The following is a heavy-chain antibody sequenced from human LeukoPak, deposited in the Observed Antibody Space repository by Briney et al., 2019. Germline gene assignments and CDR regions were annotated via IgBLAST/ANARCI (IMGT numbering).Heavy chain of an antibody. CDR2: IYYSGST. CDR3: ARSSSWYYNWFDP. CDR1: GGSISSGGYY. Sequence: SQTLSLTCTVSGGSISSGGYYWSWIRQHPGKGLEWIGYIYYSGSTYYNPSLKSRVTISVDTSKNQFSLKLSSVTAVDTAVYYCARSSSWYYNWFDPWGQGTLVTVSS. V-gene: IGHV4-31*03. J-gene: IGHJ5*02. D-gene: IGHD6-13*01.